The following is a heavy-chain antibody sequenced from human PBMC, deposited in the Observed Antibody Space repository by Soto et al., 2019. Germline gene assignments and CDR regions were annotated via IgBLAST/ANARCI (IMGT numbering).Heavy chain of an antibody. CDR1: GGSISSYY. Sequence: PSETLSLTCTVSGGSISSYYWSWIRQPPGKGLEWIGYIYYSGSTNYNPSLKSRVTISVDTSKNQFSLKLSSVTAADTAVYYCARDDQWLATRYWGQGTLVTVSS. V-gene: IGHV4-59*01. J-gene: IGHJ4*02. CDR3: ARDDQWLATRY. CDR2: IYYSGST. D-gene: IGHD6-19*01.